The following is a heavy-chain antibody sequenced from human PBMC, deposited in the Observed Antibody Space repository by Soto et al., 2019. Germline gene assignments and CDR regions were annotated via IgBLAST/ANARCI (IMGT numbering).Heavy chain of an antibody. J-gene: IGHJ5*02. CDR2: IYYSGST. V-gene: IGHV4-59*08. Sequence: SETLSLTCTVSGGSISSYYWSWIRQPPGKGLEWIGYIYYSGSTNYNPSLKSRVTISVDTSKNQFSLKLSSVTAADTAVYYCGKQAISGTPSGFDPGGKGTLVTVSS. CDR3: GKQAISGTPSGFDP. D-gene: IGHD1-7*01. CDR1: GGSISSYY.